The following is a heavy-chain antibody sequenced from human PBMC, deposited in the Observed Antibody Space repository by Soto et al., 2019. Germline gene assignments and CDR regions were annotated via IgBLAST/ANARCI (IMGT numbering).Heavy chain of an antibody. Sequence: PGGSLRLSCAASGFTFSSYAMHWVRQAPGKGLEWVAVISYDGSNKYYADSVKGRFTISRDNSKNTLYLQMNSLRAEDTAVYYCARGGLGDSDRQAYRKYYYDYQGQGTLVTVSS. D-gene: IGHD1-26*01. V-gene: IGHV3-30-3*01. CDR3: ARGGLGDSDRQAYRKYYYDY. CDR2: ISYDGSNK. J-gene: IGHJ4*02. CDR1: GFTFSSYA.